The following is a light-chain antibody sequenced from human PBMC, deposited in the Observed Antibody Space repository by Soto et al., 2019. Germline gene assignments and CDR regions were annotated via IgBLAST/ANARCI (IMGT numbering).Light chain of an antibody. Sequence: EIQMTQSPSTMSASVGDRITITCRASQGISGWLAWYQQKAGKAPRLLIFDASSLMSGVPSRFSGSGYGTEFTLTINRLQPDDSATYYCQQYDSFSVWTFGQGTKV. CDR3: QQYDSFSVWT. CDR1: QGISGW. V-gene: IGKV1-5*01. J-gene: IGKJ1*01. CDR2: DAS.